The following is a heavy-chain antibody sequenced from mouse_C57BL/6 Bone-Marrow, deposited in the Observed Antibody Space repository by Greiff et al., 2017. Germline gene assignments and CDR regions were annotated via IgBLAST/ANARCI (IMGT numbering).Heavy chain of an antibody. CDR2: INPGSGGT. CDR1: GYAFTNYL. D-gene: IGHD1-1*01. V-gene: IGHV1-54*01. Sequence: VQLQQSGAELVRPGTSVKVSCKASGYAFTNYLIEWVKQRPGQGLEWIGVINPGSGGTNYNEKFKGKATLTADKSSSTAYMPLSSLTSEDSAVYFCASNYYGSSFFAYWGQGTLVTVSA. CDR3: ASNYYGSSFFAY. J-gene: IGHJ3*01.